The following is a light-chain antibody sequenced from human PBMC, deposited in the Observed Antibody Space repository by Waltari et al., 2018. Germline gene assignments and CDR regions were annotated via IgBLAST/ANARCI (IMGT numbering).Light chain of an antibody. CDR2: RNN. CDR3: QSYDSSLSGSGV. Sequence: QSVLPQPPPVSEPPAQRVTISSNGSSSNIGAGSAVHSYQQLPGTAPKVLMYRNNNRPSGVPDRFSGSKSGTSASLAITGLQAEDEADYFCQSYDSSLSGSGVFGGGTRLTVL. CDR1: SSNIGAGSA. J-gene: IGLJ3*02. V-gene: IGLV1-40*01.